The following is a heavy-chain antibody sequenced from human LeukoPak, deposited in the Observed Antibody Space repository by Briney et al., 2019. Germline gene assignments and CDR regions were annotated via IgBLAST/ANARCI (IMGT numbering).Heavy chain of an antibody. CDR2: IYNDGRT. CDR1: GFTVRSNY. Sequence: GGFLRPSCAASGFTVRSNYMSWVRQAPGKGLEWVSFIYNDGRTYYADSVKGRFTISRHNSKNMLYLQMNSLRPEDTAVYYCQWELLDNWGQGTLVTVSS. V-gene: IGHV3-53*04. CDR3: QWELLDN. D-gene: IGHD1-26*01. J-gene: IGHJ4*02.